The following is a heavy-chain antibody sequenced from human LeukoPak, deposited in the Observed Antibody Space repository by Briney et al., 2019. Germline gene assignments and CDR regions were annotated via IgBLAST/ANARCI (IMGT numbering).Heavy chain of an antibody. Sequence: GGSLRLSCAVSGFIFKDFPMTWVRQAPGKGLEWLSGISAGGDLTFHADSLKGRFTISRDNYKNTRYLQMDSLRAEDTAVYYCAKSLFTRAAGSGRASDISGQGTMVTVSS. CDR2: ISAGGDLT. J-gene: IGHJ3*02. CDR1: GFIFKDFP. CDR3: AKSLFTRAAGSGRASDI. V-gene: IGHV3-23*01. D-gene: IGHD3-10*01.